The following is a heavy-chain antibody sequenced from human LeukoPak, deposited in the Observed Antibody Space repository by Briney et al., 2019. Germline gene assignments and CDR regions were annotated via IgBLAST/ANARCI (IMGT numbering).Heavy chain of an antibody. Sequence: SETLSLTCTVSGGSINSYYWSWIRQPPGKGLEWIGYINYSGSTNYNPSLKSRVTMSVDTSRNQFSLKLGSVTAADTAMYYCAREGRKDYVYFDHGDQESLVTVSS. V-gene: IGHV4-59*01. CDR2: INYSGST. J-gene: IGHJ4*02. D-gene: IGHD4-17*01. CDR1: GGSINSYY. CDR3: AREGRKDYVYFDH.